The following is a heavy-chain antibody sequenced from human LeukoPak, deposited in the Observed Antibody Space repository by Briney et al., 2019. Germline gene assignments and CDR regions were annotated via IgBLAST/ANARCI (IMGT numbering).Heavy chain of an antibody. Sequence: ASVKVSCKASGYTFTSYDINWVRQATGQGLEWMGWMNPNSGNTGYAQKFQGRVTITRNTSISTAYMELSSLRSEDTAVYYCARAKYYDFWSGYYNFGYWGQGTLVTVSS. CDR1: GYTFTSYD. CDR3: ARAKYYDFWSGYYNFGY. J-gene: IGHJ4*02. CDR2: MNPNSGNT. D-gene: IGHD3-3*01. V-gene: IGHV1-8*03.